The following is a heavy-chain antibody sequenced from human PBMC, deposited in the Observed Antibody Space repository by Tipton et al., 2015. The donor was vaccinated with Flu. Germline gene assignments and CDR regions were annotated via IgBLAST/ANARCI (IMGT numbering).Heavy chain of an antibody. Sequence: TLSLTCTVSGGSISSYYWSWSRQPPGKGLEWIGYIYYSGSTNYHPSLKSRVTISVDTTKNQFSLTLSSVTAADTAVYYCARDRGYYFDYWGQGTLVTVSS. D-gene: IGHD3-10*01. CDR2: IYYSGST. CDR3: ARDRGYYFDY. CDR1: GGSISSYY. J-gene: IGHJ4*02. V-gene: IGHV4-59*01.